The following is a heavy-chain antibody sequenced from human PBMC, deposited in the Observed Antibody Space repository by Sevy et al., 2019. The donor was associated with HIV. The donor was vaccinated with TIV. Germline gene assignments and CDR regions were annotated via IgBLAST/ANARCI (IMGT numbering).Heavy chain of an antibody. D-gene: IGHD2-2*01. V-gene: IGHV3-73*01. J-gene: IGHJ4*02. CDR1: GFTFSGSA. CDR3: TRRVGSTSEIDY. CDR2: IRSKTNSYAT. Sequence: GGSLRLSCAASGFTFSGSAMHWVRQAPGKGLEWVGRIRSKTNSYATENGGSVKGRFTISREDSKNKAYLQMNSLKIEDTAVYYCTRRVGSTSEIDYWGQGTLVTVSS.